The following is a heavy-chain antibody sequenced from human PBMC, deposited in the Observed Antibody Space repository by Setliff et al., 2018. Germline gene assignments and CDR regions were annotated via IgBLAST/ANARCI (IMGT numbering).Heavy chain of an antibody. CDR2: IIPILGIA. CDR3: ARAPTYYDSSGYYLDY. Sequence: GASVKVSCKASGGTFSSYAISWVRQAPGQGLEWMGGIIPILGIANYAQKFQGRVTIIADKSTSTAYMELSSLRSEDTAVYYCARAPTYYDSSGYYLDYWGQGTLVTVSS. CDR1: GGTFSSYA. D-gene: IGHD3-22*01. V-gene: IGHV1-69*10. J-gene: IGHJ4*02.